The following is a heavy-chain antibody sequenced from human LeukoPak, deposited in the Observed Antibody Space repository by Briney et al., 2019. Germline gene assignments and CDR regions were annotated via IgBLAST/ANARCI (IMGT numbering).Heavy chain of an antibody. V-gene: IGHV1-18*01. J-gene: IGHJ6*02. CDR3: ARDSQWLVRNDYYVLDV. Sequence: ASVKVSCKASGYTFTSYGISWVRQAPGQGLEWMGWISAYNGNTNYAQKLQGRVTMTTDTSTSTAYMELRSLRSDDTAVYYCARDSQWLVRNDYYVLDVEGQGTTGTVSS. CDR2: ISAYNGNT. CDR1: GYTFTSYG. D-gene: IGHD6-19*01.